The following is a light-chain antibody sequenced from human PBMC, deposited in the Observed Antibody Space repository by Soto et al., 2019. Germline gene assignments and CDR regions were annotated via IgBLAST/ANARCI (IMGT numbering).Light chain of an antibody. CDR2: DVS. J-gene: IGLJ1*01. V-gene: IGLV2-14*03. Sequence: QSALTQPASVSGSPGQSITISCTGTISDVSGYNFVSWYQQYPGKAPKLMIYDVSNRPSGVSNRFSGSKSGNTASLTISGLKAEDEADYYCSSYTSSNTDVFGAGTKLTVL. CDR1: ISDVSGYNF. CDR3: SSYTSSNTDV.